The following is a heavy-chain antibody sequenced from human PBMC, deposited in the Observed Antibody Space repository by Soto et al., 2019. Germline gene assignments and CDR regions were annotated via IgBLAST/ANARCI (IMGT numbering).Heavy chain of an antibody. J-gene: IGHJ6*04. D-gene: IGHD1-20*01. V-gene: IGHV1-69*12. CDR1: GGTFTSYA. CDR2: IIPLFGTA. CDR3: ARGITGTVTYYYGMDV. Sequence: QVQLVQSGAEVKKPGSSVKVSCKASGGTFTSYAISWVRQAPGQGLEWMGGIIPLFGTADYAQKFQGRVTITADESTSPAYMELSSLRSEDTAVYYCARGITGTVTYYYGMDVWGKGTTVTFSS.